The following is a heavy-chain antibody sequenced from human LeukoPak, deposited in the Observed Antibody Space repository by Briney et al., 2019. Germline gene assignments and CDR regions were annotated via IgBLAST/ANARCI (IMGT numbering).Heavy chain of an antibody. CDR1: GFSFNIYS. CDR3: ARVGGRGIDY. V-gene: IGHV3-48*01. Sequence: GGSLRLSCSASGFSFNIYSMSWVRQSPGKGLEWIAYTGSIGSTIHYADSVKGRFTISRDNAKKSLFLQMDTLRGDDTAVYYCARVGGRGIDYWGQGSLVSISS. CDR2: TGSIGSTI. J-gene: IGHJ4*02.